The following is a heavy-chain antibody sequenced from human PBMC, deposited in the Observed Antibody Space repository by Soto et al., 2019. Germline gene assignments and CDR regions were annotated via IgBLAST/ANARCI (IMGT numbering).Heavy chain of an antibody. CDR3: ARGTPRITMIVVVPRGLWFDP. Sequence: GGSLRLSCAASGFTFSSYSMNWVRQAPGKGLEWVSYISSSSSTIYYADSVKGRFTISRDNAKNSLYLQMNSLRDEDTAVYYCARGTPRITMIVVVPRGLWFDPWGQGTLVTVSS. V-gene: IGHV3-48*02. J-gene: IGHJ5*02. CDR2: ISSSSSTI. CDR1: GFTFSSYS. D-gene: IGHD3-22*01.